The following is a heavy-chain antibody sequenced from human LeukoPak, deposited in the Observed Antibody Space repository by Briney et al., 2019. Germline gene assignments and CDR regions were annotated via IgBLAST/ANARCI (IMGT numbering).Heavy chain of an antibody. CDR3: ARGSKTTDAFDI. CDR1: GGSISSYY. CDR2: IYYSGST. J-gene: IGHJ3*02. Sequence: SETLSLTCTVSGGSISSYYWSWIRQPPGKGLEWVGYIYYSGSTNYNPSLKSRVTISVDTSKNQFSLKLSSVTAADTAVYYCARGSKTTDAFDIWGQGTMVTVSS. D-gene: IGHD1-14*01. V-gene: IGHV4-59*01.